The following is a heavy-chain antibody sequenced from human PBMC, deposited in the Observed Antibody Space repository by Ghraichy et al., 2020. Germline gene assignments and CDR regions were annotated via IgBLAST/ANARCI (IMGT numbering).Heavy chain of an antibody. J-gene: IGHJ3*02. D-gene: IGHD2-15*01. V-gene: IGHV3-23*01. CDR3: AKDRGYCSGGSCYYDAFDI. CDR1: GFTFSSYA. CDR2: ISGSGGST. Sequence: GGSLRLSCAASGFTFSSYAMSWVRQAPGKGLEWVSAISGSGGSTYYADSVKGRFTISRDNSKNTLYLQMNSLRAEDTAVYYCAKDRGYCSGGSCYYDAFDIWGQGTMVTVSS.